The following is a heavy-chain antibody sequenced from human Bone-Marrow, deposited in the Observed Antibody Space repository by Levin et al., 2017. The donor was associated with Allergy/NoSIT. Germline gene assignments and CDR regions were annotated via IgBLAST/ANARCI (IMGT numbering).Heavy chain of an antibody. Sequence: GGSLRLSCAASGFTFSAYVFHWVRQAPGKGLEWVALISKDGSNQHYADSVKGRFIISRDSSNNRLYLQMNTLTAEDTALYYCARDSWYRSSVEGLDFDYWGQGTPVTVSS. D-gene: IGHD6-6*01. CDR1: GFTFSAYV. CDR3: ARDSWYRSSVEGLDFDY. J-gene: IGHJ4*02. CDR2: ISKDGSNQ. V-gene: IGHV3-30-3*01.